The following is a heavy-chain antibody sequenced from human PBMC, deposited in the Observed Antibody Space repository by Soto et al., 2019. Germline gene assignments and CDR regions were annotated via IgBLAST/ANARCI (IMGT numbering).Heavy chain of an antibody. CDR2: IKQDGSET. Sequence: GGSLRLSCAASGVTFSSYWMSWVRQGPGKGPEWVANIKQDGSETYYVDSVKGRFTISRDNAKNSLYLQMNSLRAEDTALYYCAKDTDSMIWTNFDIWGQGTMVTVSS. CDR3: AKDTDSMIWTNFDI. CDR1: GVTFSSYW. J-gene: IGHJ3*02. D-gene: IGHD3-22*01. V-gene: IGHV3-7*05.